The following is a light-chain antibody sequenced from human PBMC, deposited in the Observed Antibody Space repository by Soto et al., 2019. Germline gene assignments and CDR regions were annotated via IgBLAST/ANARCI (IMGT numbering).Light chain of an antibody. CDR3: QQYNSFSHT. Sequence: DIQMTQSPSTLSASVGDRVTITCRASQSISSWLAWYQQKPGKAPKLLIYKASSLESGVPSRFGGSRSGTEFTFTISSLQPDDFASYCCQQYNSFSHTFGRGTKRE. J-gene: IGKJ2*01. CDR1: QSISSW. CDR2: KAS. V-gene: IGKV1-5*03.